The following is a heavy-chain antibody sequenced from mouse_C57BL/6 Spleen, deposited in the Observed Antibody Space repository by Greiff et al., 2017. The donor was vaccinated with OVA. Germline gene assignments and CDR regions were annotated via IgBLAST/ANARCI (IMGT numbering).Heavy chain of an antibody. CDR1: GYTFTGYW. J-gene: IGHJ4*01. D-gene: IGHD2-1*01. CDR3: ARCYGNYLYYAMDY. V-gene: IGHV1-9*01. Sequence: QVQLQQSGAELMKPGASVKLSCKATGYTFTGYWIEWVKQRPGHGLEWIGEILPGSGSTTYNEKFKGKATFTADTSSNTAYMQLSSLTTEDSAIYYCARCYGNYLYYAMDYWGQGTSVTVSS. CDR2: ILPGSGST.